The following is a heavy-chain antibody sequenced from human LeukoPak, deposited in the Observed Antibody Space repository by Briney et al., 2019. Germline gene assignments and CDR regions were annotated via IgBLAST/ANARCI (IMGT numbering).Heavy chain of an antibody. J-gene: IGHJ4*02. D-gene: IGHD2-2*02. CDR2: INHSGST. Sequence: PSETLSLTCAVYGGSFSGYYWSWIRQPPGKGLEWIGEINHSGSTNYNPSLKSRVTISVDTSKNQFPLKLSSVTAADTAVYYCARSIPDYWGQGTLVTVSS. CDR3: ARSIPDY. CDR1: GGSFSGYY. V-gene: IGHV4-34*01.